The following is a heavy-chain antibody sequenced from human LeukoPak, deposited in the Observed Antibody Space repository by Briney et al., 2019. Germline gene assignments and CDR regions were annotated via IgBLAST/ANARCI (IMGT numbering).Heavy chain of an antibody. CDR3: ARHHSSGWPNYYYYGMDV. V-gene: IGHV4-59*08. J-gene: IGHJ6*02. CDR1: GGSISSYY. Sequence: SETLSLTCTVSGGSISSYYWSWIRQPPGKGLEWIGYIYYSGSTNYSPSLKSRVTISVDTSKNQFSLKLSSVTAADTAVYYCARHHSSGWPNYYYYGMDVWGQGTTVTVSS. CDR2: IYYSGST. D-gene: IGHD6-19*01.